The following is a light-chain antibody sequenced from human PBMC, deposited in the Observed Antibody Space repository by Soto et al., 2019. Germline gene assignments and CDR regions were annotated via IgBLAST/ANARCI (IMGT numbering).Light chain of an antibody. CDR1: SSDVGRYNY. CDR2: DVS. CDR3: CSYAGSPRFV. Sequence: QSVLTQPRSVSGSPGQSVTISCTGTSSDVGRYNYVSWYQHHPGTAPKVMIYDVSERPSGVPDRFSGSKSGNTASLTISGLQAEDETDYYCCSYAGSPRFVLGTGTKVTVL. V-gene: IGLV2-11*01. J-gene: IGLJ1*01.